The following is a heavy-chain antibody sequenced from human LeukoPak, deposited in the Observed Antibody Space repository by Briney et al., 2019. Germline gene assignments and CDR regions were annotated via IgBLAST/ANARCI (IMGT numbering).Heavy chain of an antibody. J-gene: IGHJ1*01. Sequence: SETLSLTCTVSGASITSSSYFWGWIRQPPGKGLEWIGSVYHSGNTYYNPSLKSRVTLSVDTSKNQYSLNLFSVTAADTAVYYCAPYCSGGSCTEYVQHWGQGTLVTVFS. CDR1: GASITSSSYF. V-gene: IGHV4-39*01. CDR2: VYHSGNT. CDR3: APYCSGGSCTEYVQH. D-gene: IGHD2-15*01.